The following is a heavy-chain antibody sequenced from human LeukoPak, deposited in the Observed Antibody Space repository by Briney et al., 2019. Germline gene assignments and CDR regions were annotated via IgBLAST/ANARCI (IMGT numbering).Heavy chain of an antibody. Sequence: SETLSLTCAVSGGSFSGYYWSWIRQPPGKGLEWIGEINHSGSTNYNPSLKSRVTISVDTSKNQFSLKLSSVTAADTAVYYCARRKGPLDYWGQGTLVTVSS. D-gene: IGHD1-14*01. CDR1: GGSFSGYY. J-gene: IGHJ4*02. V-gene: IGHV4-34*01. CDR3: ARRKGPLDY. CDR2: INHSGST.